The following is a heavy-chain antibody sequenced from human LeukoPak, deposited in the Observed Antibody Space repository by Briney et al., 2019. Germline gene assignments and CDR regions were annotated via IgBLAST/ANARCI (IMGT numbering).Heavy chain of an antibody. V-gene: IGHV3-11*01. Sequence: SGGSLRLSCVVSGFDLSDYYMSWIRQAPGKGLEWISYISSSGGNIYFADSVKGRFTMSRDSARGSLYLQMNSLTADDTAIYYCARRRDYFDYWGQGTLVTVSS. CDR3: ARRRDYFDY. J-gene: IGHJ4*01. CDR1: GFDLSDYY. CDR2: ISSSGGNI.